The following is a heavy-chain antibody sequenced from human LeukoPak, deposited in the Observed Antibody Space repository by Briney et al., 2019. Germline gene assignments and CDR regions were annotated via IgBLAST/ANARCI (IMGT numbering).Heavy chain of an antibody. CDR2: FNPNNGGT. CDR3: TLFYH. J-gene: IGHJ4*02. Sequence: ASVKVSCKASGYIFTDHHLRWVRQAPGQGLEWMGWFNPNNGGTNYAQKFQDRVTMTMDTSSTTAYMEMNRLRSEDTAVYYCTLFYHWGEGTLVSVSS. V-gene: IGHV1-2*02. D-gene: IGHD3-16*02. CDR1: GYIFTDHH.